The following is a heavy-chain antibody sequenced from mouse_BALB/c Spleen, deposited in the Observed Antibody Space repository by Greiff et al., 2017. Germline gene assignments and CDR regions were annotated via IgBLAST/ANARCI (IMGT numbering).Heavy chain of an antibody. Sequence: DVKLVESGGGLVQPGGSLKLSCAASGFTFSSYGMSWVRQTPDKRLELVATINSNGGSTYYPDSVKGRFTISRDNAKNTLYLQMSSLKSEDTAMYYCAREGGNYWYFDVWGAGTTVTVSS. CDR3: AREGGNYWYFDV. CDR2: INSNGGST. V-gene: IGHV5-6-3*01. D-gene: IGHD2-1*01. J-gene: IGHJ1*01. CDR1: GFTFSSYG.